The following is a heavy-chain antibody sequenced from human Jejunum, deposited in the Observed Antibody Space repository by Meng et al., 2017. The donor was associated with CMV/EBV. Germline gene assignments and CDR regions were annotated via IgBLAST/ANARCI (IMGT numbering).Heavy chain of an antibody. CDR2: MTPKSGDT. CDR3: ARGLDLPY. CDR1: GYTFNKYD. V-gene: IGHV1-8*01. J-gene: IGHJ4*02. Sequence: KVSCKASGYTFNKYDISWVRQAPGRGLGWMGSMTPKSGDTVYAQKFQGRVTMTWDTSTTTAYMELSSLRSEDTAMYYCARGLDLPYWGQGTLVTVSS.